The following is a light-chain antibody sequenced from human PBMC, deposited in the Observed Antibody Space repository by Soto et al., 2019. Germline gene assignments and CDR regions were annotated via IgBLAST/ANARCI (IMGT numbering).Light chain of an antibody. CDR1: QSVSTN. V-gene: IGKV3-15*01. Sequence: EIVMTQSPATLSVSPGEIATLSCTAIQSVSTNLAWSQQRPGQPHRLLIYHASSRAPGVPGRFSGRGSGTEFTLTINLLQSEDFAVYHFQHLNAWLGAFVQGTKLE. CDR2: HAS. J-gene: IGKJ2*01. CDR3: QHLNAWLGA.